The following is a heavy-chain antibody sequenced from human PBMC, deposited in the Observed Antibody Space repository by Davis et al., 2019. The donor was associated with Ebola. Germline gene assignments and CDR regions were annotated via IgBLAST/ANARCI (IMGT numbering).Heavy chain of an antibody. D-gene: IGHD3-22*01. CDR2: TSHNERER. CDR1: GFTFSNHA. J-gene: IGHJ4*02. V-gene: IGHV3-30*04. CDR3: ARPQTEYYDASGWSHYFDN. Sequence: PGGSLRLSCVASGFTFSNHAMHWVRQAPGKGLEWVAVTSHNERERFYGESVQGRFTISRDNAKNTLYRQMNSLRAEDAAVYFCARPQTEYYDASGWSHYFDNWCQGTPVTVSS.